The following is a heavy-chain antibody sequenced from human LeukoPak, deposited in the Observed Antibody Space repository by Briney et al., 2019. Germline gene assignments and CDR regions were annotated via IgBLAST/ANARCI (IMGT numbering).Heavy chain of an antibody. V-gene: IGHV3-74*01. J-gene: IGHJ4*02. CDR3: LRMGSSAYTLI. Sequence: GGSLRLSCAASGFTFSNYWMHWVRHAPGKGRVWVSLISSDGRSTSYAASVKGRFTVSRDNAKNTLYLQMNSLRAEDTAVYYCLRMGSSAYTLIWGQGTLVTVSS. CDR2: ISSDGRST. CDR1: GFTFSNYW. D-gene: IGHD3-22*01.